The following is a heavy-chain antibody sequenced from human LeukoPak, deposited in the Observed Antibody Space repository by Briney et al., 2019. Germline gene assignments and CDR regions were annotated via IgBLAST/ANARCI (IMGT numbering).Heavy chain of an antibody. CDR3: AKVRGGIIGTQDAFDI. Sequence: PGRSLRLSCVASGFSFNDYAMHWVRQAPGKGLEWVAYIRFDGNNKYHADSVKGRFTISRDNSKNTLYLQMNSVGAEDTAVYYCAKVRGGIIGTQDAFDIWGQGTLVTVSS. V-gene: IGHV3-30*02. J-gene: IGHJ3*02. CDR2: IRFDGNNK. D-gene: IGHD1-20*01. CDR1: GFSFNDYA.